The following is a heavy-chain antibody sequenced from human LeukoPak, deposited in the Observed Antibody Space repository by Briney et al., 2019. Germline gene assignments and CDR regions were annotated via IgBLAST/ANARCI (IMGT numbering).Heavy chain of an antibody. D-gene: IGHD6-6*01. CDR3: AKADSSSSWFDY. CDR1: GFTFSSYA. J-gene: IGHJ4*02. Sequence: GSLRLSCAASGFTFSSYAMSWVRQAPGKGLEWVSAISGSGGSTYYADSVKGRFTISRDNSKNTLYLQMNSLRAEDTAVYYCAKADSSSSWFDYWGQGTLVTVSS. CDR2: ISGSGGST. V-gene: IGHV3-23*01.